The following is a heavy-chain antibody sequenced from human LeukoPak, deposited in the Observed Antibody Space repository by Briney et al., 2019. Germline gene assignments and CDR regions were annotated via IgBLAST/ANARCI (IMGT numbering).Heavy chain of an antibody. CDR1: GYSISSGYY. Sequence: PSETLSLTCAVSGYSISSGYYWGWIRQPPGKGLEWIGSIYHSGSTYYNPSLKSRVTISVDTSKNQFSLKLSSETAADTAVYDSATATTVVAQDAFDIWGQGKMVTVSS. V-gene: IGHV4-38-2*01. CDR2: IYHSGST. D-gene: IGHD4-23*01. J-gene: IGHJ3*02. CDR3: ATATTVVAQDAFDI.